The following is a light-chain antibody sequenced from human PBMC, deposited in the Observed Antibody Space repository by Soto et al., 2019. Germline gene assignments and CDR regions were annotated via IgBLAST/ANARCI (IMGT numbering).Light chain of an antibody. CDR1: QSINNW. CDR3: QQYDNYPLT. Sequence: DIQMTQSPSTLSASVGDRVTITCRASQSINNWLAWYQQKPGKAPKFLIYDASNLESGVPSRCSGSASGTEFTLTISSLQPDDFATYYCQQYDNYPLTFGGGTKVDI. CDR2: DAS. V-gene: IGKV1-5*01. J-gene: IGKJ4*01.